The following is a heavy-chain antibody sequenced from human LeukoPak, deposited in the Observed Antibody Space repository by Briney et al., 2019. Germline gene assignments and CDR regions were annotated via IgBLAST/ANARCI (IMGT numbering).Heavy chain of an antibody. D-gene: IGHD2-2*01. V-gene: IGHV1-2*02. CDR1: GYTFTGHY. J-gene: IGHJ4*02. Sequence: ASVKVSCKASGYTFTGHYMHWVRQAPGQGLEWMGWINPNSGGTNYAEKFQGRDTMTRDTSISTAYMELSRLRSDDTAVYYCARGRAVVPSATQPFDYWGQGTLVTVSS. CDR2: INPNSGGT. CDR3: ARGRAVVPSATQPFDY.